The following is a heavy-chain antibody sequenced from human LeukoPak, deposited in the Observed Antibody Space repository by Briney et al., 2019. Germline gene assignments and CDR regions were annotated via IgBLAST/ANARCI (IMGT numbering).Heavy chain of an antibody. V-gene: IGHV3-23*01. Sequence: PGGSLRLSCAASGFTFSRYAMSWVRQAPGKGLEWVSGISGSSDSTYYADSVKGRFTISRDNSKNTLYLEMNRLRAEDTAVYNCAKGSTVAGTLFDSWGQGTLVTVSS. D-gene: IGHD6-19*01. J-gene: IGHJ4*02. CDR2: ISGSSDST. CDR3: AKGSTVAGTLFDS. CDR1: GFTFSRYA.